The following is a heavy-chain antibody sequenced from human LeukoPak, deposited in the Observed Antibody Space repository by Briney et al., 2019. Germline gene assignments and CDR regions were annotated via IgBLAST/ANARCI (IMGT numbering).Heavy chain of an antibody. J-gene: IGHJ4*02. D-gene: IGHD3/OR15-3a*01. CDR1: GGAISGYY. Sequence: SDTLSLTCTVSGGAISGYYWSWIRQPAGKGLEWLGRVYSSGSTKYNPSLERRVTMSVDTSKNQFSLKLNFVTAADTAVYYCARVGSGYDFFDYWGQGTLVTVSS. CDR2: VYSSGST. V-gene: IGHV4-4*07. CDR3: ARVGSGYDFFDY.